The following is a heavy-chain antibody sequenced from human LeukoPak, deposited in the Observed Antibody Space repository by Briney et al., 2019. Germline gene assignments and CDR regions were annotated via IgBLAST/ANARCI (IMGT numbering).Heavy chain of an antibody. CDR2: ISGSGGST. Sequence: PGGSLRLSCAASGFTFSSYAMSWVRQAPGKGLGWVSAISGSGGSTYYADSVKGRFTISRDNSKNTLYLQMNSLRAEDTAVYYCAKGSEWELLQSFFDYWGQGTLVTVSS. V-gene: IGHV3-23*01. J-gene: IGHJ4*02. CDR3: AKGSEWELLQSFFDY. D-gene: IGHD1-26*01. CDR1: GFTFSSYA.